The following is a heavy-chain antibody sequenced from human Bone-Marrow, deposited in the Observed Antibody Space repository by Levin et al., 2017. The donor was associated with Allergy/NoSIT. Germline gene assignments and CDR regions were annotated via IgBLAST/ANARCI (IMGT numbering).Heavy chain of an antibody. D-gene: IGHD3-22*01. J-gene: IGHJ4*02. CDR3: ARDPLSSPYDSVPYYFDF. CDR1: GFTFTSFA. V-gene: IGHV3-30*04. CDR2: ISLDGKKE. Sequence: QTGGSLRLSCAASGFTFTSFAMHWVRQAPGKGLEWVATISLDGKKEFYAESVKGRFSISRDNSQYTLSLQMNSLTGQDTAVYFCARDPLSSPYDSVPYYFDFWGQGTLVSVSS.